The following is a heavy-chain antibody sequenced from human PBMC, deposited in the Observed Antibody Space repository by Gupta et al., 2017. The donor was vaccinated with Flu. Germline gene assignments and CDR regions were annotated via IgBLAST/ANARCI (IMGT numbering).Heavy chain of an antibody. CDR3: ARLSSGSYYYYYGMDV. Sequence: PGQGLEWMGWINPNSGGTNYAQKFQGRVTMTRDTSISTAYMELSRLRSDDTAVYYCARLSSGSYYYYYGMDVWGQGTTVTVSS. D-gene: IGHD1-26*01. CDR2: INPNSGGT. J-gene: IGHJ6*02. V-gene: IGHV1-2*02.